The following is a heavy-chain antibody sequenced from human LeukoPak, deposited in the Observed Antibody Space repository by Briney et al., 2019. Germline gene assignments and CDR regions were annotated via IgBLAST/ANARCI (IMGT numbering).Heavy chain of an antibody. V-gene: IGHV1-2*04. CDR1: GYTFTGYY. CDR3: ARDSLAAAGSHPFET. J-gene: IGHJ5*02. Sequence: ASVKVSCKASGYTFTGYYMHWVRQAPGQGLEWMGWINPNSGGTNYAQKFQGWVTMTRDTSISTAYMELSRLRSDDTAVYYCARDSLAAAGSHPFETWGQGTLVTVSS. CDR2: INPNSGGT. D-gene: IGHD6-13*01.